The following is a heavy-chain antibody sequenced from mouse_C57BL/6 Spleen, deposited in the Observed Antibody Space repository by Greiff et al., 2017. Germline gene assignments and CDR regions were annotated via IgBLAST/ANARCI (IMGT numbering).Heavy chain of an antibody. CDR3: ARRWLSTTPYYFDY. Sequence: QVQLQQPGAELVKPGASVKMSCKASGYTFTSYWITWVKQRPGQGLEWIGDIYPGSGSTNYNEKFKSKATLTVDTSSSTAYMQLSSLTSEDSAVYYCARRWLSTTPYYFDYGGQGTTLTVSS. V-gene: IGHV1-55*01. CDR1: GYTFTSYW. D-gene: IGHD1-1*01. J-gene: IGHJ2*01. CDR2: IYPGSGST.